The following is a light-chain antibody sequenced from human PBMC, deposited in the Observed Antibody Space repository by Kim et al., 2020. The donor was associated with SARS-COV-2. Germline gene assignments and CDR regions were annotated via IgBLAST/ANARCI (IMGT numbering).Light chain of an antibody. Sequence: TINCKSSQSVLYSSNNKNYLAWYQQKPGQPPKLLIYWASTRASGVPDRFRGSGSGTDFTLTISRLQAADVAVSYCQQSYRTLAITFVQATRLAI. J-gene: IGKJ5*01. V-gene: IGKV4-1*01. CDR1: QSVLYSSNNKNY. CDR3: QQSYRTLAIT. CDR2: WAS.